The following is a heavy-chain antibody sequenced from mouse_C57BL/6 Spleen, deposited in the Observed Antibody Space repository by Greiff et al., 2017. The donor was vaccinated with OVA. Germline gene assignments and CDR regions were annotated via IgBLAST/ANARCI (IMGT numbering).Heavy chain of an antibody. V-gene: IGHV1-76*01. CDR1: GYTFTDYY. Sequence: VQLQQSGAELVRPGASVKLSCKASGYTFTDYYINWVKQRPGQGLEWIARIYPGSGNTYYNEKFKGKATLTAEKSSSTAYMQLSSLTSEDSAVYFCARDSSGLWFAYWGQGTLVTVSA. CDR3: ARDSSGLWFAY. J-gene: IGHJ3*01. D-gene: IGHD3-2*02. CDR2: IYPGSGNT.